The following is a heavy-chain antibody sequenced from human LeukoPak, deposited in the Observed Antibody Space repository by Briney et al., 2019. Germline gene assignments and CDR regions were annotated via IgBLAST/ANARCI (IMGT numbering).Heavy chain of an antibody. Sequence: GGSLRLSRAAPGFTFSSYGMHWVRQAPGKGLEWVAVISYDGSNKYYADSVKGRFTISRDNSKNTLYLQMNSLRAEDTAVYYCAKGNLGYWGQGTLVTVSS. CDR2: ISYDGSNK. CDR3: AKGNLGY. D-gene: IGHD5-24*01. V-gene: IGHV3-30*18. CDR1: GFTFSSYG. J-gene: IGHJ4*02.